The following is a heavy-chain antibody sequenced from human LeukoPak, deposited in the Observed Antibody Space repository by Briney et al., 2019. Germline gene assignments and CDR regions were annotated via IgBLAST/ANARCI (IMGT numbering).Heavy chain of an antibody. Sequence: PSETLSLTCTVSGGSISSYYCRWIRQPPGRGLEWIVYIYYSGSTNYNPSLKSRVTISVDTSKNQFSLKLSSVTAADTAVYYCARVEEGAPGYWGQGTLVTVSS. CDR2: IYYSGST. CDR1: GGSISSYY. J-gene: IGHJ4*02. V-gene: IGHV4-59*01. D-gene: IGHD1-26*01. CDR3: ARVEEGAPGY.